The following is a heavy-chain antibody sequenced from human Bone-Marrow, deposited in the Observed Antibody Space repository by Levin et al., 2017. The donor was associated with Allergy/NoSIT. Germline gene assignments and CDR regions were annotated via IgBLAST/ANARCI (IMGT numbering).Heavy chain of an antibody. CDR3: ARGSRITMVRGVKRNFDI. J-gene: IGHJ3*02. Sequence: SETLSLTCAVYGGSFSGYYWSWIRQPPGKGLEWIGEINHSGSTNYNPSLKSRVTISVDTSKNQFSLKLSSVTAADTAVYYCARGSRITMVRGVKRNFDIWGQGTMVTVSS. CDR1: GGSFSGYY. D-gene: IGHD3-10*01. CDR2: INHSGST. V-gene: IGHV4-34*01.